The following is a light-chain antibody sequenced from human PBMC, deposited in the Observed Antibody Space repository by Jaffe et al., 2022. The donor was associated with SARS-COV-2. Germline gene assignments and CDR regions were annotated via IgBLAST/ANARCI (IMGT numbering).Light chain of an antibody. CDR2: TAS. Sequence: DIQMTQSPSSVSASIGDRVIITCRASQSISRYVVWYQQKAGKAPKLLIYTASNLQSGVPSRFSASGSGTDFTLTITGVQPEDFATYFCQQTYASLLTFGGGTVVDVK. V-gene: IGKV1-39*01. CDR3: QQTYASLLT. CDR1: QSISRY. J-gene: IGKJ4*01.